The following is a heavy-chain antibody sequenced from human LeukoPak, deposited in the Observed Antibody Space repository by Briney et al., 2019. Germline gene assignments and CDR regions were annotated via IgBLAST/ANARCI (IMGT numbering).Heavy chain of an antibody. D-gene: IGHD5-24*01. CDR2: IYPGDSDT. J-gene: IGHJ4*02. CDR1: GYSFTSYW. V-gene: IGHV5-51*01. Sequence: GGSLRLSCKGSGYSFTSYWIGWVRQMAGKGLEWMGIIYPGDSDTRYGPSFQGQVTISADKSISTAYLQWSSLKASDTAMYYCARTVEMATIVGYFDYWGQGTLVTVSS. CDR3: ARTVEMATIVGYFDY.